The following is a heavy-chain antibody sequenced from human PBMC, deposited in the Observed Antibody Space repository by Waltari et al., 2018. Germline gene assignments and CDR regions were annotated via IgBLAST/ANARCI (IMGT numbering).Heavy chain of an antibody. CDR2: ISSSSSYI. D-gene: IGHD1-26*01. CDR1: GFTFSSYS. V-gene: IGHV3-21*01. CDR3: ARGGIVGATTLYFDY. J-gene: IGHJ4*02. Sequence: EVQLVESGGGLVKPGGSLRLSCAASGFTFSSYSMNWVRQAPGKGLEWVSSISSSSSYIYYADSVKGRFTSARDNAKNSLYLQMNSLRADDTAVYYCARGGIVGATTLYFDYWGQGTLVTVSS.